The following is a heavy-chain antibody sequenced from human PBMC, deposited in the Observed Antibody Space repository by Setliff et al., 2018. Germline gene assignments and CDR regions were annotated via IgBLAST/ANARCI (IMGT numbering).Heavy chain of an antibody. D-gene: IGHD6-6*01. CDR2: INYYGSIFNDGTTYST. V-gene: IGHV4-39*07. J-gene: IGHJ2*01. Sequence: SETLSLTCTVSGGSISSSTFYWGWIRQPPGKGLEWIGSINYYGSIFNDGTTYSTYYNPSLKSRVTISIDTSKSQFSLKLSSVTAADTALYYCARNTDFLQYSFDLWGRGTLVTVSS. CDR1: GGSISSSTFY. CDR3: ARNTDFLQYSFDL.